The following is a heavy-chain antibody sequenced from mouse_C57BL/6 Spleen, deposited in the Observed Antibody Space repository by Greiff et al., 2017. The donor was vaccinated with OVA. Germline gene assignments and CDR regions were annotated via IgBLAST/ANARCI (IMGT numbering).Heavy chain of an antibody. CDR3: ARWGTTVVDYFDY. CDR1: GYTFTSYW. Sequence: QVQLKQPGAELVMPGASVKLSCKASGYTFTSYWMHWVKQRPGQGLEWIGEIDPSDSYTNYNQKFKGKSTLTVDKSSSTAYMQLSSLTSEDSAVYYCARWGTTVVDYFDYWGQGTTLTVSS. D-gene: IGHD1-1*01. CDR2: IDPSDSYT. J-gene: IGHJ2*01. V-gene: IGHV1-69*01.